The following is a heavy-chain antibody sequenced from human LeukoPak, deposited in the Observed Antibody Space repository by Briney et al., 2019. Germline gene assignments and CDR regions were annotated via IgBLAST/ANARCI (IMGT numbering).Heavy chain of an antibody. Sequence: GGSLRLSCAASGFTFDDYTMHWVRQAPGKGLGWVSLISWDGGSTYYADSVKGRFTISRDNSKNSLYLQMNSLRTEDTALYYCAKEGGDYGYYFGYWGQGTLVTVSS. D-gene: IGHD4-17*01. CDR2: ISWDGGST. J-gene: IGHJ4*02. V-gene: IGHV3-43*01. CDR3: AKEGGDYGYYFGY. CDR1: GFTFDDYT.